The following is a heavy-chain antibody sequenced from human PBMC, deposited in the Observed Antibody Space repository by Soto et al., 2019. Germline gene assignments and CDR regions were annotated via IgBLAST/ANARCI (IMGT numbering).Heavy chain of an antibody. Sequence: QVQLQESGPGLVKPSETLSLTCTVSDDSSSSYKWSWIRQPPGRRLEWIGYIDSNGGTSYNPSLQSRFTISIDKSTKQFSLKLSSVTAADTAVYYCVRQGFGRLHGLVDVWGQGTTVTVSS. CDR2: IDSNGGT. D-gene: IGHD3-10*01. CDR3: VRQGFGRLHGLVDV. CDR1: DDSSSSYK. V-gene: IGHV4-59*08. J-gene: IGHJ6*02.